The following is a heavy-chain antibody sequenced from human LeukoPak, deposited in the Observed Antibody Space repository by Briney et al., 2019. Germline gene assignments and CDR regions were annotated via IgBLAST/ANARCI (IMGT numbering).Heavy chain of an antibody. D-gene: IGHD2/OR15-2a*01. Sequence: GGSLRLSCAASGFTFSDYYMTWIRQAPGKGLEYVSHISRSGDSLYYGDSVTGRFSISRDNAKNSLYLQMNSLRVEDTAVYYCAREVVMIPDYYYYGMDVWGQGTTVIVSS. CDR1: GFTFSDYY. CDR2: ISRSGDSL. J-gene: IGHJ6*02. CDR3: AREVVMIPDYYYYGMDV. V-gene: IGHV3-11*01.